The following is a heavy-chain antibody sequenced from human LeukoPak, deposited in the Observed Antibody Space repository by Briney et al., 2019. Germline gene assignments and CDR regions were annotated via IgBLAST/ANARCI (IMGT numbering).Heavy chain of an antibody. J-gene: IGHJ4*02. V-gene: IGHV3-33*06. CDR1: GLTFSSYG. D-gene: IGHD6-19*01. CDR3: AKDPHQRIAVALYFDY. CDR2: ILYDGSNK. Sequence: GGSLRLSCAASGLTFSSYGMHWVRQAPGKWLEWVAVILYDGSNKNYADSVKGRFTISRDNSKNTLYLQMNSLRVEETAVYYCAKDPHQRIAVALYFDYWGQGTLVTVSS.